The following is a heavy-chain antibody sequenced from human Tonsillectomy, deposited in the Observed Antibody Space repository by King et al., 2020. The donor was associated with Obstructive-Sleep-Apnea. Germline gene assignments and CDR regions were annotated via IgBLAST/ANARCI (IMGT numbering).Heavy chain of an antibody. V-gene: IGHV1-69*01. CDR3: ARKGAPRFGGGYGMDV. CDR2: IIPIFGTA. Sequence: VQLVESGAEVKKPGSSVKVSCKASGGTFSSYAISWVRQAPGQGLEWMGGIIPIFGTANYAQKFQGRVTITADESTSTAYMELSSLRSEDTAVYYCARKGAPRFGGGYGMDVWGQGTTVTVSS. CDR1: GGTFSSYA. J-gene: IGHJ6*02. D-gene: IGHD3-10*01.